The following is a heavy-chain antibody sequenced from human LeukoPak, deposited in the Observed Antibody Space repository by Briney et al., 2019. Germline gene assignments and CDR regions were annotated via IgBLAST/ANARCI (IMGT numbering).Heavy chain of an antibody. J-gene: IGHJ4*02. CDR3: ARVMGIAAAGTVQYYFDY. D-gene: IGHD6-13*01. V-gene: IGHV1-69*05. Sequence: SVKGSCKASGGTLSRYAISWVRQAPGQGVEWMGRIIPIFGTANYAQKFQGRVTITTDESTSTAYMELSSLRSEDTAVYYCARVMGIAAAGTVQYYFDYWGQGTLVTVSS. CDR1: GGTLSRYA. CDR2: IIPIFGTA.